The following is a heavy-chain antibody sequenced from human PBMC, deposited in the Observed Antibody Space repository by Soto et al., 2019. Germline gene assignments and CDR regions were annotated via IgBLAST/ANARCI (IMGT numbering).Heavy chain of an antibody. CDR2: TRNKANSYTT. CDR1: GFTFSDHY. V-gene: IGHV3-72*01. Sequence: GGSLRLSCAASGFTFSDHYMDWVRQAPGKGLEWVGRTRNKANSYTTEYAASVKGRFTISRDDSKNSLYLQMNSLKTEDTAVYYCARSYSTVVTHAYYYYGMDVWGQGTTVTVSS. J-gene: IGHJ6*02. CDR3: ARSYSTVVTHAYYYYGMDV. D-gene: IGHD4-17*01.